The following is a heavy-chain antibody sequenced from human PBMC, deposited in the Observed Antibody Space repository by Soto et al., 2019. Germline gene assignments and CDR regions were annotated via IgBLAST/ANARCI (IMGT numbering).Heavy chain of an antibody. J-gene: IGHJ4*02. V-gene: IGHV3-23*01. CDR1: GFTFNNYA. D-gene: IGHD3-10*01. Sequence: EVQLLESGGGLVQPGGSLRLSCAASGFTFNNYAMTWVRQAPGKGLEWVSAISGGGDTTSYADSVKGRFTVSRDGSKNTLALQLSSLRAEDTALYYCAKGQGGSGSLTPRVDFCGQGTLVTVSS. CDR2: ISGGGDTT. CDR3: AKGQGGSGSLTPRVDF.